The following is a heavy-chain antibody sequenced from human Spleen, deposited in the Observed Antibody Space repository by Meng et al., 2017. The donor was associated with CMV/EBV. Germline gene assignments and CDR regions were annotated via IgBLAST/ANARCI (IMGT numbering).Heavy chain of an antibody. V-gene: IGHV3-7*01. J-gene: IGHJ4*02. CDR3: TKLFDF. CDR2: INEDGSEK. CDR1: GFTFSNYW. Sequence: ESLKISCAASGFTFSNYWMTWVRQAPGKGLEWLANINEDGSEKNYVDSVKGRFTISRDNAKNSLYLHMNNVRAEDTAVYFCTKLFDFWGQGMLVTVSS.